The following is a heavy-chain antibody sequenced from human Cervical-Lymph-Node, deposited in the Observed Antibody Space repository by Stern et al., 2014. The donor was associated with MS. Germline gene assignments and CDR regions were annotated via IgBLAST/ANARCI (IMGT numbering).Heavy chain of an antibody. CDR1: GASFTDNY. V-gene: IGHV4-34*01. CDR3: ARERKVERSARVFVSFDV. Sequence: QVQLQQWGAGLLRPSETLSLTCAVHGASFTDNYWSWIRQTPGKGLEWIAEIKHWEKPPHNPPLMSRVTLSVDTSKTQFSLKLNTLTAADTAVYYCARERKVERSARVFVSFDVWGQGTLLTVSS. D-gene: IGHD1-1*01. J-gene: IGHJ3*01. CDR2: IKHWEKP.